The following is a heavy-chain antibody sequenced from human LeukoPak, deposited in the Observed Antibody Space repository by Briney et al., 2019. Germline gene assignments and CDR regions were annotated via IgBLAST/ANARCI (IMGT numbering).Heavy chain of an antibody. J-gene: IGHJ4*02. V-gene: IGHV1-46*01. D-gene: IGHD2-15*01. CDR1: GYTFTSYY. CDR2: INPSGGST. Sequence: GASVKVSCKASGYTFTSYYMHWVRQAPGQGLEGMGIINPSGGSTSYAQKFQGRVTMTRDTSTSTVYMELSSLRSEDTAVYYCARGVYCSGGSCYQFDYWGQGTLVTVSS. CDR3: ARGVYCSGGSCYQFDY.